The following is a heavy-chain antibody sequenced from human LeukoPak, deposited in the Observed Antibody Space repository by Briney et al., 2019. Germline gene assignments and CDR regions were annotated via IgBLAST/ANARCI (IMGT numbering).Heavy chain of an antibody. CDR2: ISGDGGST. J-gene: IGHJ4*02. Sequence: GGSLRLSCAASGFTFDDYAMHWVRQAPGKGLEWVSLISGDGGSTYYADSVKGRFTISRDNSKNSLYLQMNSLRAEDTAVYYCARVGLGYGVPAAWGQGTLVTVSS. CDR1: GFTFDDYA. D-gene: IGHD2-2*01. V-gene: IGHV3-43*02. CDR3: ARVGLGYGVPAA.